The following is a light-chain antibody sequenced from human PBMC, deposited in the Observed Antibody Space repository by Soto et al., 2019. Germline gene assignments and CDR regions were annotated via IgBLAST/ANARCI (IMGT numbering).Light chain of an antibody. CDR1: QTIRSNY. Sequence: ETVLTQSPGTLSLSPGERATLSCRASQTIRSNYLAWYRQTPGQAPRLLIYGASNRDTGIADRFSGSGSGTDFALVISRLEPEDFDLYYCRQYGSSPWTFGQGTKLEIK. J-gene: IGKJ1*01. V-gene: IGKV3-20*01. CDR2: GAS. CDR3: RQYGSSPWT.